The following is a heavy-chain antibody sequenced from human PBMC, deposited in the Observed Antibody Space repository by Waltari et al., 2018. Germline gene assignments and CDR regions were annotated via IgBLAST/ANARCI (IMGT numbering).Heavy chain of an antibody. V-gene: IGHV1-2*02. D-gene: IGHD2-2*01. CDR1: GNTLTDHY. Sequence: QVQLVQSGAEVRKPGASVKVSCKASGNTLTDHYIHWVRQARGQGLGWMGWRNPNTGGTKYAQKFQGRVTMTRDTSISTAYMELSNVTSDDTAVYYCARDLSTSSLFYWFDPWGQGSLVTVSS. J-gene: IGHJ5*02. CDR3: ARDLSTSSLFYWFDP. CDR2: RNPNTGGT.